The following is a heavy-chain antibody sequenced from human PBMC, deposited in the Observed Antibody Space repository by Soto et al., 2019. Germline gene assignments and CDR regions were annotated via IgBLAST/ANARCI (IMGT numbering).Heavy chain of an antibody. CDR3: IGCSGGSCYPDNWFDP. Sequence: SVKVSCKASGYTFTSYGISWVRQAPGQGLEWMGWISAYNGNTNYAQKLQGRVTMTTDTSTSTAYMELRSLRSDDTAVYYCIGCSGGSCYPDNWFDPWGQGTLVTVSS. CDR1: GYTFTSYG. J-gene: IGHJ5*02. CDR2: ISAYNGNT. V-gene: IGHV1-18*01. D-gene: IGHD2-15*01.